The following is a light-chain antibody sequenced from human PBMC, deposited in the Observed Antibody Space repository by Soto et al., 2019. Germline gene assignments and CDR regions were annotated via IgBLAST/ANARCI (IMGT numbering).Light chain of an antibody. V-gene: IGLV1-44*01. J-gene: IGLJ2*01. CDR2: SNN. Sequence: QSVLTQPPSASGTPGQRVTISCSGSSSNIGSYTVNWYQQLPGTAPKLLIYSNNQRPSGVPDRFSGSKSGTSVSLAISGLRSEDEADYYCAAWDDSLNGVVFGGGTKLIVL. CDR3: AAWDDSLNGVV. CDR1: SSNIGSYT.